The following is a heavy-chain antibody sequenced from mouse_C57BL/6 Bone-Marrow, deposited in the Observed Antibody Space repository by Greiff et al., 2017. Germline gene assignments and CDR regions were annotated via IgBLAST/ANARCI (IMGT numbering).Heavy chain of an antibody. D-gene: IGHD1-1*01. Sequence: EVKLQESGPGLVKPSQSLSLTCSVTGYSITSGYYWNWIRQFPGNKLEWMGYISYDGSNNYNPSLKNRSSITRDTSKNQFFLKLNSVTTEDTATYYCAREGTTVVGDYWGQGTTLTVSS. CDR3: AREGTTVVGDY. CDR1: GYSITSGYY. V-gene: IGHV3-6*01. J-gene: IGHJ2*01. CDR2: ISYDGSN.